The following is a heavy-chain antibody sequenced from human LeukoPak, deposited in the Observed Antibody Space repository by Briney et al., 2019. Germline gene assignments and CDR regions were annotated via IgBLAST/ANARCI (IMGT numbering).Heavy chain of an antibody. D-gene: IGHD4-11*01. CDR2: MNPNSGNT. Sequence: ASVKVSCKASGYTFTSYDINWVRQATGQGLEWIGWMNPNSGNTGYAQKFQGRVTMTRNTSISTAYMELSSLRSEDTAMYYCARAFNSIQPLDYWGQGTLVTVSS. CDR3: ARAFNSIQPLDY. CDR1: GYTFTSYD. J-gene: IGHJ4*02. V-gene: IGHV1-8*01.